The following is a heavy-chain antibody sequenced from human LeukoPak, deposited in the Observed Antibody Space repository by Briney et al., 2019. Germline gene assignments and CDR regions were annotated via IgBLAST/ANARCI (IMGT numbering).Heavy chain of an antibody. CDR3: ARDTSYYYDSSGYALDY. Sequence: GGSLRLSCAASGFTFSSYAMHWVRKAPGKGLEWVAVISYDGSNKYYADSVKGRFTISRGNSKNTLYLQMNSLRAEDTAVYYCARDTSYYYDSSGYALDYWGQGTLVTVSS. D-gene: IGHD3-22*01. V-gene: IGHV3-30-3*01. CDR1: GFTFSSYA. J-gene: IGHJ4*02. CDR2: ISYDGSNK.